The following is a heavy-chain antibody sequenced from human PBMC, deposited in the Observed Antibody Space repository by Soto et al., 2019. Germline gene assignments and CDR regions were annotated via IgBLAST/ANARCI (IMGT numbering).Heavy chain of an antibody. D-gene: IGHD3-10*01. CDR1: GGSFSGYY. V-gene: IGHV4-34*01. J-gene: IGHJ5*02. CDR2: INHSGST. Sequence: SETLSLTCAVYGGSFSGYYWSWIRQPPEKGLEWFGEINHSGSTNYNPSLKSRVTISVDTSKNQFSLKLSSVTAADTAVYYCARERRYYYGSGSYYNSNWFDPWGQGTLVTVSS. CDR3: ARERRYYYGSGSYYNSNWFDP.